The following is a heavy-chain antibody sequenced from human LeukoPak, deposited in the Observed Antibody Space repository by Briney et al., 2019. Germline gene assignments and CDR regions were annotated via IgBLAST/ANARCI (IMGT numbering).Heavy chain of an antibody. CDR3: ARAPGYGSGSYYRGNY. J-gene: IGHJ4*02. CDR2: INPNSGGT. Sequence: ASVKVSCKASGYTFTGYYMHWLRQAPGQGLEWMGWINPNSGGTNYAQKFQGRVTMTRDTSISTAYMEPSRLRSDDTAVYYCARAPGYGSGSYYRGNYWGQGTLVTVSS. V-gene: IGHV1-2*02. D-gene: IGHD3-10*01. CDR1: GYTFTGYY.